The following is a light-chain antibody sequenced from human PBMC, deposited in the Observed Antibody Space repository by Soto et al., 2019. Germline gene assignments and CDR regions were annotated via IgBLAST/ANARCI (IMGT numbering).Light chain of an antibody. CDR1: SSDVGGYNY. V-gene: IGLV2-14*01. CDR2: EVS. Sequence: QSALTQPASVSGSPGQSITISCTGTSSDVGGYNYVSWYQQHPCKAPKLMIYEVSNRPSGVSNRFSGSKSGNTASLTISGLHAEDEADYYCSSYTSSSTPYVFGTGTKVTVL. CDR3: SSYTSSSTPYV. J-gene: IGLJ1*01.